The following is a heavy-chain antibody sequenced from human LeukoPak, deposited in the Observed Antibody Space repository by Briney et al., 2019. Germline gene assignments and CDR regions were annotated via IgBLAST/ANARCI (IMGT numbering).Heavy chain of an antibody. CDR1: GGSISSGYY. Sequence: SETLSLTCTVSGGSISSGYYWGWIRQPPGKGLEWIGSIYHSGSTYYNPSLKSRVTISVDTSKNQFSLKLSSVTAADTAVYYCARLGIAARPFDYWGQGTLVTVSS. D-gene: IGHD6-6*01. J-gene: IGHJ4*02. V-gene: IGHV4-38-2*02. CDR2: IYHSGST. CDR3: ARLGIAARPFDY.